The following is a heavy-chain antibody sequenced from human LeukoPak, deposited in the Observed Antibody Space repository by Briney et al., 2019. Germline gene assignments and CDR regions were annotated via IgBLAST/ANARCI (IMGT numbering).Heavy chain of an antibody. CDR2: ISWNSGSI. V-gene: IGHV3-9*01. D-gene: IGHD4-11*01. J-gene: IGHJ6*03. CDR3: AKPPSKYYYYYYMDV. CDR1: GFTFDYYA. Sequence: PGGSLRLSCAASGFTFDYYAMHWLRQAPGKGLEWVSGISWNSGSIGYADSVKGRFTISRDNAKNSLYLQMNSLRAEDTALYYCAKPPSKYYYYYYMDVWGKGTTVTVSS.